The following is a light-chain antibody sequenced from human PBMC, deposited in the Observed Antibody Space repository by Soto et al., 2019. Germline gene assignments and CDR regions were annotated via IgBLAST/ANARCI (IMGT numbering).Light chain of an antibody. CDR3: QQYNTWHPKMA. V-gene: IGKV3-15*01. CDR2: GAS. J-gene: IGKJ1*01. CDR1: QSVSSD. Sequence: VVTQSPATLSVFPRETATLSCRASQSVSSDLAWYQQRPGQAPRLLIYGASTRATGIPARFRGSGSGTEFRLTISSLQSEDFATYYCQQYNTWHPKMAFGRGTKVDIK.